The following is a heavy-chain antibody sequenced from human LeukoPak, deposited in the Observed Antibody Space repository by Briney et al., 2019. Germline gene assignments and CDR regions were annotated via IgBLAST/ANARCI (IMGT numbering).Heavy chain of an antibody. J-gene: IGHJ4*02. CDR3: AAGDGSEDALDY. D-gene: IGHD2-15*01. V-gene: IGHV1-46*01. CDR2: INPSGGST. Sequence: ASVKVSWKASGYTFTSYYMHWVRQAPGQGLEWMGIINPSGGSTSYAQKFQGRVTMTRDMSTSTAYMELSSLRSEDTAVYYCAAGDGSEDALDYWGQGTLVTVSS. CDR1: GYTFTSYY.